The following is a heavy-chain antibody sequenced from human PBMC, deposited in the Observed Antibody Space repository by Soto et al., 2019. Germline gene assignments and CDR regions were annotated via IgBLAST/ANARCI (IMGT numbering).Heavy chain of an antibody. V-gene: IGHV4-31*02. J-gene: IGHJ5*02. CDR2: IYYSGST. CDR3: ARVDQLPNLVDP. Sequence: SETLSLTXTVSGGSISSGGYYWSWIRQHPGKGLEWIGYIYYSGSTYYNPSLKSRVTISVDTSKNQFSLKLSSVTAADTAVYYCARVDQLPNLVDPWGQGTLVTVSS. CDR1: GGSISSGGYY. D-gene: IGHD2-2*01.